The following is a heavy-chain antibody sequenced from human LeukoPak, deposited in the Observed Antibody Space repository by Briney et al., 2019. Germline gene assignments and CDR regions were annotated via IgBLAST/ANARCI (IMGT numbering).Heavy chain of an antibody. Sequence: ASVKVSCKASGYTFTSYGISWVRQAPGQGLEWMGWISAYNGNTNYAQKLQGRVTMTTDTSTSTAYMELSSLRSEDTAFYYCARDDRTVVNRAFDNWGQGSLVAVS. CDR2: ISAYNGNT. D-gene: IGHD4-23*01. CDR1: GYTFTSYG. CDR3: ARDDRTVVNRAFDN. J-gene: IGHJ4*02. V-gene: IGHV1-18*01.